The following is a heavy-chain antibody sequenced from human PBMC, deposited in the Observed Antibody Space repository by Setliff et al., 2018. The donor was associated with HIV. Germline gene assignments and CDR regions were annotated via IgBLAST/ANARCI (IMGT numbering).Heavy chain of an antibody. CDR3: ATNSDTSGYPPPPFDY. V-gene: IGHV4-39*01. CDR1: GDSISSSSYY. CDR2: ISYSGST. D-gene: IGHD3-22*01. J-gene: IGHJ4*02. Sequence: SETLSLTCTVSGDSISSSSYYWGWIRQPPGKGLEWIGSISYSGSTYYNPSLKSRVTISVDTSKNQFSLKLSSVTAADTAVYYCATNSDTSGYPPPPFDYWGQGTLVT.